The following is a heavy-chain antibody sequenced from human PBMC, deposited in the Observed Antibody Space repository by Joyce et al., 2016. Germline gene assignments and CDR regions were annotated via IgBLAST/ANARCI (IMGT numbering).Heavy chain of an antibody. CDR1: GYTLTDYY. V-gene: IGHV1-2*02. CDR3: ARGPIKWQLLGWFDP. Sequence: QVQLVQSGAEVKKPGASVKVSCEASGYTLTDYYIHWVRQDPGQGLEWMGWINPKTGATNYAERFQGRVTMTRDTSITTAYLELRIDDTAVYYCARGPIKWQLLGWFDPWGQGTLVTVSS. D-gene: IGHD2-15*01. J-gene: IGHJ5*02. CDR2: INPKTGAT.